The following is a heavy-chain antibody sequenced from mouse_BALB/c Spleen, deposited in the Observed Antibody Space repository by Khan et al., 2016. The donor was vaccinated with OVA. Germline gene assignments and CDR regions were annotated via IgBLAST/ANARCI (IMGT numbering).Heavy chain of an antibody. D-gene: IGHD1-2*01. CDR3: VRGLRLFAY. CDR2: ISTLAYSI. V-gene: IGHV5-15*02. CDR1: GFTFSDYG. J-gene: IGHJ3*01. Sequence: EVELVESGGGLVQPGGSRKLSCAASGFTFSDYGMAWVRQAPGKGPEWVAFISTLAYSIYYADTVTGRFTISREHAKNTLYLEMSSLRSEDTAMXYCVRGLRLFAYWGQGTLVTVSA.